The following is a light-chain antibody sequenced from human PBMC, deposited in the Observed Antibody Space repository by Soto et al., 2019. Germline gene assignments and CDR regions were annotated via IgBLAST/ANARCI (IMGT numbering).Light chain of an antibody. CDR1: QSVSSNY. J-gene: IGKJ4*01. Sequence: EIVLTQSPGTLSLSPGERATLSCRASQSVSSNYLAWYQQKPGQAPRLLIYGASSRATGIPDRFSGSGSGTDFTLTISSLEPEDFATYYCQQLNSYSFGGGTKVEIK. CDR3: QQLNSYS. V-gene: IGKV3-20*01. CDR2: GAS.